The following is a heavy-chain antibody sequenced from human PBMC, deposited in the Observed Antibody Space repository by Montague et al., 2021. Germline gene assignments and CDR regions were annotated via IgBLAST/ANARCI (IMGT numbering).Heavy chain of an antibody. CDR3: ARLSGSGTNHFDX. CDR1: GYSFTNYW. CDR2: VSPGDSDT. V-gene: IGHV5-51*01. D-gene: IGHD1-26*01. J-gene: IGHJ4*02. Sequence: QSGAAVKKPGESLTISCKGSGYSFTNYWIGWVRQMPGKGLEWMWIVSPGDSDTRYSPSFQGQVTISADKSISTAYLQWSSLKASDTAMYYCARLSGSGTNHFDXWGKGTLVTVSS.